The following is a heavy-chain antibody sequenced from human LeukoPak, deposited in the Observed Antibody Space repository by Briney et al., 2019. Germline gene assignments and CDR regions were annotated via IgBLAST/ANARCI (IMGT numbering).Heavy chain of an antibody. CDR1: GYTLTELS. CDR3: ARHPGKVTNDWYFDL. CDR2: INPNSGGT. J-gene: IGHJ2*01. D-gene: IGHD4-23*01. V-gene: IGHV1-2*02. Sequence: ASVKVSCKVSGYTLTELSMHWGRQAPGQGLEWMGWINPNSGGTNYAQKFQGRVTMTRDTSITTAYMELSRLSSDDTAVYYCARHPGKVTNDWYFDLWGRGTLVTVSS.